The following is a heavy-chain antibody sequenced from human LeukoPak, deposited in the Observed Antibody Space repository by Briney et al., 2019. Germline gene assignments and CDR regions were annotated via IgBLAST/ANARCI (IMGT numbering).Heavy chain of an antibody. CDR1: GFTFSTYS. CDR3: AKDLYDILTGYYSR. CDR2: ISSSSRTR. J-gene: IGHJ4*02. V-gene: IGHV3-48*04. Sequence: GESLRLSCAASGFTFSTYSMNWVRQAPGKGLEWVSYISSSSRTRYYADSVKGRFTISRDNAKNSLYLQMNSLRAEDTALYYCAKDLYDILTGYYSRWGQGTLVTVSS. D-gene: IGHD3-9*01.